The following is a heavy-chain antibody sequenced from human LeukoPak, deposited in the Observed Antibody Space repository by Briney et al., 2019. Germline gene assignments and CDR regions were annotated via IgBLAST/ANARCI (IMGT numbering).Heavy chain of an antibody. J-gene: IGHJ3*02. V-gene: IGHV1-18*01. CDR3: GRVSVDTGGIDI. Sequence: ASVKVSCKASGHTFSSYAISWVRQAPGQGLEWMAWISPYSGNTNYAQKLQGRVTMTTDTSTSTAYMELRSLRSDDTAAYYCGRVSVDTGGIDIWGQGTMVTVSS. CDR2: ISPYSGNT. CDR1: GHTFSSYA. D-gene: IGHD5-18*01.